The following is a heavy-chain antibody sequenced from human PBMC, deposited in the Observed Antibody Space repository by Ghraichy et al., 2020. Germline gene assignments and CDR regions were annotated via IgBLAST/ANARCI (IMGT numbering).Heavy chain of an antibody. D-gene: IGHD3-16*01. V-gene: IGHV3-21*01. CDR3: ARDGETPYTLEVGYFDY. J-gene: IGHJ4*02. CDR1: GFTFSSYS. Sequence: GGSLRLSCAASGFTFSSYSMNWVRQAPGKGLEWVSSISSSSSYIYYADSVKGRFTISRDNAKNSLYLQMNSLRAEDTAVYYCARDGETPYTLEVGYFDYWGQGTLVTVSS. CDR2: ISSSSSYI.